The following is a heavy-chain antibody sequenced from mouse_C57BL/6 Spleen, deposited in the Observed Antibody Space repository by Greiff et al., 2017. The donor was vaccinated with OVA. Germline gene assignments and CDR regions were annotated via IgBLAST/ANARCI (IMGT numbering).Heavy chain of an antibody. CDR1: GYAFSSSW. Sequence: VQLQQSGPELVKPGASVKISCKASGYAFSSSWMNWVKQRPGQGLEWIGRIYPGDGDTNYNGKFKGKATLTADKSSSTAYMQLSSLTSEDSAVYFCARSNDYGSSYYDFDYWGQGTTLTVSS. D-gene: IGHD1-1*01. CDR2: IYPGDGDT. J-gene: IGHJ2*01. CDR3: ARSNDYGSSYYDFDY. V-gene: IGHV1-82*01.